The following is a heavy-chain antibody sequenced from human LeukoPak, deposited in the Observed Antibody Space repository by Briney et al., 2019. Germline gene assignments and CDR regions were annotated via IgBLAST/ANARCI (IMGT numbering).Heavy chain of an antibody. CDR2: ISYDGSNK. J-gene: IGHJ5*02. D-gene: IGHD3-3*01. CDR3: AKDLVAYYDFWSGYRSPPNWFDP. V-gene: IGHV3-30*18. Sequence: GGSLRLSCAASGFTFSSYGMHWVRQAPGKGLEWVAVISYDGSNKYYADSVKGRFTISRDNSKNTLYLQMNSLRAEDTAVYYCAKDLVAYYDFWSGYRSPPNWFDPWGQGTLVTVSS. CDR1: GFTFSSYG.